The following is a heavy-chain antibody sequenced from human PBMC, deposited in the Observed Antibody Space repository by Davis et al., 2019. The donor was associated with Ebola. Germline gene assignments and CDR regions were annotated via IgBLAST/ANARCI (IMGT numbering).Heavy chain of an antibody. CDR2: INPHNGNT. CDR1: GYTFTSYG. Sequence: ASVKVSCKASGYTFTSYGITWVRQAPGQGLEWMGWINPHNGNTNYAQNVQGRVTMTRENSMSTAYMELSSLRSEDTAVYFCARGGVAYSDLDYWGQGTLVAVSS. J-gene: IGHJ4*02. CDR3: ARGGVAYSDLDY. D-gene: IGHD2-21*01. V-gene: IGHV1-18*04.